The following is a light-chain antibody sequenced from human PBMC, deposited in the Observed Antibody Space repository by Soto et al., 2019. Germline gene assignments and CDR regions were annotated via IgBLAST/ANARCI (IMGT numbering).Light chain of an antibody. V-gene: IGKV3-15*01. CDR2: GAS. J-gene: IGKJ1*01. CDR1: QSVSTN. CDR3: QHYNDWPQT. Sequence: EIVMTQSPGTLSLSPGGRATLSCRASQSVSTNLAWYQQIPGQAPRLLIYGASTRATGIPARFSGSGSGTEFTLAISSLQSEDFAVYYCQHYNDWPQTFGLGTQV.